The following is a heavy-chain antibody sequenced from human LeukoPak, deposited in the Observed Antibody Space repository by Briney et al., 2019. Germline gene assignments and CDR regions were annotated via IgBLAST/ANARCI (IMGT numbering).Heavy chain of an antibody. CDR3: AGWSGNYLAFDY. J-gene: IGHJ4*02. CDR1: GFTFSDYY. V-gene: IGHV3-66*01. Sequence: GGSLRLSCAASGFTFSDYYMSWVRQVPGKGLEWVSVLYSDGRTYSADSVKGRFTISRDNSKNTLYLQMNSLRPEDTAVYYCAGWSGNYLAFDYWGQGTLVNVSS. D-gene: IGHD1-26*01. CDR2: LYSDGRT.